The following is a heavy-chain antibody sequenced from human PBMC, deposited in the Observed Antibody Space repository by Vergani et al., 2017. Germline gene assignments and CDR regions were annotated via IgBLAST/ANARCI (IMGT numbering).Heavy chain of an antibody. CDR2: ISGSGGST. CDR1: GFTFSSYA. D-gene: IGHD3-3*01. J-gene: IGHJ6*03. CDR3: AEERVMLDAYYDFWSGATGYYMDV. Sequence: EVQLLESGGGLVQPGGSLRLSCAASGFTFSSYAMSWVRQAPGKGLEWVSAISGSGGSTYYADSVKGRFTISRDNSKNTLYLQMNSLRAEDTAVYYCAEERVMLDAYYDFWSGATGYYMDVWGKGTTVTVSS. V-gene: IGHV3-23*01.